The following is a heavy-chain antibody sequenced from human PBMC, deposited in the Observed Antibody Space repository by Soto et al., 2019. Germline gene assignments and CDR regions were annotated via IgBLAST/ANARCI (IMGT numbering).Heavy chain of an antibody. CDR2: MNPNSGNT. D-gene: IGHD3-16*02. V-gene: IGHV1-8*01. Sequence: ASVKVSCKASGYTFTSYDINWVRQATGQGLEWMGWMNPNSGNTGYAQKFQGRVTMTRNTSISTAYMELSSLRSEDTAVYYCARARMLYDYIWGSYRLGAFDIWGQGTMVTVSS. CDR1: GYTFTSYD. CDR3: ARARMLYDYIWGSYRLGAFDI. J-gene: IGHJ3*02.